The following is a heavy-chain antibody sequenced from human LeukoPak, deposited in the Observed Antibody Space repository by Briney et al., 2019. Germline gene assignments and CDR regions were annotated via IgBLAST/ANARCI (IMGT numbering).Heavy chain of an antibody. CDR1: GGTFSSYA. CDR3: ARDEGRSGYEANWFDP. CDR2: IIPIFGTA. V-gene: IGHV1-69*13. Sequence: GASVKVSCKASGGTFSSYAISWVRQAPGQGLEWMGGIIPIFGTANHAQKFQGRVAITADESTSTAYMELSSLRSEDTAVYYCARDEGRSGYEANWFDPWGQGTLVTVSS. D-gene: IGHD5-12*01. J-gene: IGHJ5*02.